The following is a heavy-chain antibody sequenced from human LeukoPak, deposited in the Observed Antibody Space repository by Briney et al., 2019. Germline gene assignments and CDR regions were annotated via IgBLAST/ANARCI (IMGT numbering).Heavy chain of an antibody. V-gene: IGHV4-34*01. CDR1: GGSFSGYY. J-gene: IGHJ4*02. Sequence: SETLSLTCAVYGGSFSGYYWSWIRQPPGKGLEWIGEINHSGSTNYNPSLKSRVTISVDTSKNQFSLKLSSVTAADTAVYYCAEMTYYYDSSGYYRPFDYWGQGTLVTVSS. CDR3: AEMTYYYDSSGYYRPFDY. CDR2: INHSGST. D-gene: IGHD3-22*01.